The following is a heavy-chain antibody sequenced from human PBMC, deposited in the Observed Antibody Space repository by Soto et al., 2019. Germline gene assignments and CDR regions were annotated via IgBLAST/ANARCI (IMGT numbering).Heavy chain of an antibody. Sequence: EVQVVESGGGLIQPGGSLRLSCEVSGFSVTANYMSWVRQAPGKGLEWVSVIYSGGSTYYIDSVKGRFSISRDISKNTLYLQMNSRRAEDTAVYYCHGYGYWGQGTLVTGSS. CDR3: HGYGY. CDR2: IYSGGST. V-gene: IGHV3-53*01. D-gene: IGHD5-12*01. CDR1: GFSVTANY. J-gene: IGHJ4*02.